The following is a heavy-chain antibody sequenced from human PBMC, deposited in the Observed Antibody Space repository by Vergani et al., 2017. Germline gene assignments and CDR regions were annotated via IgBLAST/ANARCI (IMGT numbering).Heavy chain of an antibody. V-gene: IGHV4-30-2*01. CDR2: IFPSGNS. D-gene: IGHD3-10*02. CDR1: GDSIMNSGFS. CDR3: ARASLRALVRYYYCMDV. J-gene: IGHJ6*04. Sequence: QLQLQESGSGLLKPSQTLSLTCAVSGDSIMNSGFSWNWIRQPPGKGPEWIGYIFPSGNSDYNPSLKNRVAISLDKSKNQFSLWLNSVTAADPAVYFCARASLRALVRYYYCMDVGGKGITVVVSA.